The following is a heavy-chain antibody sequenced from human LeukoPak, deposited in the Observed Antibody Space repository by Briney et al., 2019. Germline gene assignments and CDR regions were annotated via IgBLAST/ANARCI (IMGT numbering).Heavy chain of an antibody. CDR1: GGSISSSSYY. CDR3: ARRNPFDP. CDR2: IYYSGST. J-gene: IGHJ5*02. V-gene: IGHV4-39*01. Sequence: SETLSLTCTVSGGSISSSSYYWGWIRQPPGKGLEWIGSIYYSGSTYYNPSLKSRVTISVDTSKNQFSLKLSSVTVADTAVYYRARRNPFDPWGQGTLVTVSS.